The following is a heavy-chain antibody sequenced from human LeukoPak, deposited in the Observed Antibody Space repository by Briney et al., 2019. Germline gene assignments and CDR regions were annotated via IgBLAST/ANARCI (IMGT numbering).Heavy chain of an antibody. D-gene: IGHD3-9*01. CDR3: AKDRQAYPPNTFDI. Sequence: GGSLRLSCAASGFTFTSYNMAWVRQAPGKGLEWVSIISGAGGITYYADSVKGRFTISRDNSKNTVHLQMNSLRAEDTAVYYCAKDRQAYPPNTFDIWGKGTTVTVSS. J-gene: IGHJ6*04. CDR1: GFTFTSYN. V-gene: IGHV3-23*01. CDR2: ISGAGGIT.